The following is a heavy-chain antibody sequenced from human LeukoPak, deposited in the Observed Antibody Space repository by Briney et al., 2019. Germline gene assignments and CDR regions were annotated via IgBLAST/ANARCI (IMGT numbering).Heavy chain of an antibody. D-gene: IGHD3-10*01. CDR3: ARGGSGRYYSFDV. J-gene: IGHJ3*01. CDR2: IGPAGDP. V-gene: IGHV3-13*05. Sequence: GGSLRLSCTPSGFSVSHYDMHWLRQSTGKGLEWVSAIGPAGDPYYPDSVNGRFTLSRENAESSVYLKMNSLRAGDTAVYYCARGGSGRYYSFDVWGQVTVGSVSS. CDR1: GFSVSHYD.